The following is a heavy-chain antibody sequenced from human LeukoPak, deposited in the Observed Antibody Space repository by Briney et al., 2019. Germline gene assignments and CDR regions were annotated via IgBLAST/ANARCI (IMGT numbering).Heavy chain of an antibody. Sequence: SETLSLTCTVSNSSIISYYWSWIRQPPGKGLEWIGYIYHSGTTNYNPSLTSRVTMSVGTSKNQFSLKLSSVTAADTAVYYCARIRVNALDIWGQGTMVTVSS. CDR2: IYHSGTT. CDR1: NSSIISYY. D-gene: IGHD3-10*01. CDR3: ARIRVNALDI. V-gene: IGHV4-59*01. J-gene: IGHJ3*02.